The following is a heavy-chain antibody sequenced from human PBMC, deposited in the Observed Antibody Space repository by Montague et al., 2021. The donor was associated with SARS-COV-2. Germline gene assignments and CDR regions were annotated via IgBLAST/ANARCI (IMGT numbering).Heavy chain of an antibody. Sequence: SLRLSCAASGFTFSSYAMYWVRQAPGKGLEWVAVISYDGSNKYYADSAKGRFTISRDNSKNTLYVQMDGLRAEDTAVYYCARGVETGTLFTYYYYGMDVWGQGTTVTVSS. J-gene: IGHJ6*02. CDR2: ISYDGSNK. D-gene: IGHD1-7*01. CDR1: GFTFSSYA. CDR3: ARGVETGTLFTYYYYGMDV. V-gene: IGHV3-30-3*01.